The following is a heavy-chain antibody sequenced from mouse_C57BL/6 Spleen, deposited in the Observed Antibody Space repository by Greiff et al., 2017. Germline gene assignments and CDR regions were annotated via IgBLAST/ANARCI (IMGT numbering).Heavy chain of an antibody. D-gene: IGHD2-2*01. V-gene: IGHV1-76*01. CDR2: IYPGSGNT. Sequence: QVQLQQSGAELVRPGASVKLSCKASGYTFTDYYINWVKQRPGQGLEWIARIYPGSGNTYYNEKFKGKATLTAEKSSSTAYMQLSSLTSEDSAVYFCARGVTTGFDYWGQGTTLTVSS. CDR3: ARGVTTGFDY. CDR1: GYTFTDYY. J-gene: IGHJ2*01.